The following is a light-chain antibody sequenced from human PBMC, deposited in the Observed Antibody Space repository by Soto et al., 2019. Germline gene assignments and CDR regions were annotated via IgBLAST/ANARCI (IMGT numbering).Light chain of an antibody. CDR1: QSVSSSY. J-gene: IGKJ1*01. V-gene: IGKV3D-20*02. CDR2: GAS. Sequence: IVFTQSPGTLSLSPGERATLSCRASQSVSSSYLAWYQQKPGQAPRLLIYGASSRATGIPARFSGSGSGTDFTLTISSLEPEDFAVYYCQQRSDWPGTFGQGTKVDI. CDR3: QQRSDWPGT.